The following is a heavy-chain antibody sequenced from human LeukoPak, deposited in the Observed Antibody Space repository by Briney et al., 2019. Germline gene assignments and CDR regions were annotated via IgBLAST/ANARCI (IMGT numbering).Heavy chain of an antibody. CDR3: ARDSSGYMANFDY. CDR1: GFTVSSNY. CDR2: IYSGGST. D-gene: IGHD3-22*01. J-gene: IGHJ4*02. V-gene: IGHV3-66*01. Sequence: GGSLRLSCAASGFTVSSNYMSWVRQAPGKGLEWVSVIYSGGSTYYADSVKGRFTISRDNSKNTLYLQMNSLRAEDTAVYYCARDSSGYMANFDYWGQGTLVTVSS.